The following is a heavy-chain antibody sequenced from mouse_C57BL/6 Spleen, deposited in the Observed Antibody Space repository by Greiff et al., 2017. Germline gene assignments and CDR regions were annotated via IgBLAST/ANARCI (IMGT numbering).Heavy chain of an antibody. Sequence: QVQLQQSGAELVKPGASVKISCKASGYAFSSYWMHWVKQRPGKGLEWIGQIYPGDGDTNYNGKFKGKATLTADKSSSTAYMQLSSLTSEDSAVYFCARGEDYEYAMRHWGEGTSVTVSP. CDR2: IYPGDGDT. CDR3: ARGEDYEYAMRH. D-gene: IGHD1-1*01. CDR1: GYAFSSYW. J-gene: IGHJ4*01. V-gene: IGHV1-80*01.